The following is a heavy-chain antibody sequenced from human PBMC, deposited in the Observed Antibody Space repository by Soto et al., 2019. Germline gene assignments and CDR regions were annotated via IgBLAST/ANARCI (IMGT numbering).Heavy chain of an antibody. J-gene: IGHJ5*02. CDR1: GYTFSSYA. V-gene: IGHV1-69*13. CDR2: IIPIFGTA. Sequence: ASVKVSCKASGYTFSSYAISWVRQAPGQGLEWMGGIIPIFGTANYAQKFQGRVTITADESTSTAYMELSSLRSEDTAVYYCARDKADSSGYSWFDPWGQGTLVTVSS. D-gene: IGHD3-22*01. CDR3: ARDKADSSGYSWFDP.